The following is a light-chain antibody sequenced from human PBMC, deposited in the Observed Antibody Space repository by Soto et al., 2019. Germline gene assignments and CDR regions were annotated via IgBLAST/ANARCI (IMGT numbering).Light chain of an antibody. J-gene: IGKJ1*01. CDR1: ESISSW. Sequence: DIQMTQSPSTLSASRGDRVGMACRASESISSWLAWYQQKPGKAPKLLIYDASGLESGVPSRFSGSGSGTEFTLTISSLQPDDFATYYCQQYNSYWTFGQGTKVDIK. V-gene: IGKV1-5*01. CDR2: DAS. CDR3: QQYNSYWT.